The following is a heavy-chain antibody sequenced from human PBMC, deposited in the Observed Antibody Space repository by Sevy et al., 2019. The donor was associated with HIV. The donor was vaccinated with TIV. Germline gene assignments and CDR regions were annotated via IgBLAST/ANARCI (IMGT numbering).Heavy chain of an antibody. D-gene: IGHD3-16*01. CDR3: ARDPSYCPSDYDLCGLDA. V-gene: IGHV3-30*04. CDR2: ISYDGDNK. Sequence: GGSLRLSCEASGFPFGSYSMHWVRHAAGKGLEWVAVISYDGDNKLYADSVKGRFTFDRDNSKRTLYLLMNSLRTEDTAVYFCARDPSYCPSDYDLCGLDAWGQGTMVTVSS. J-gene: IGHJ6*02. CDR1: GFPFGSYS.